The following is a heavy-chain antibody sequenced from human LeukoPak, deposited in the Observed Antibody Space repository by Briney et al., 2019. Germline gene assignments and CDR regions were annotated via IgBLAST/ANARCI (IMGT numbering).Heavy chain of an antibody. CDR1: GFTFSDYW. CDR3: AREKYVAGEFFQH. Sequence: GGSLRLSCAASGFTFSDYWMSWVRQAPGKGLEWVANIKEDGSEISYVHSVKGRFTISRDNARNSLYLQMNSLGDEDTAVYSCAREKYVAGEFFQHWGQGTLVTVSS. CDR2: IKEDGSEI. D-gene: IGHD6-13*01. V-gene: IGHV3-7*01. J-gene: IGHJ1*01.